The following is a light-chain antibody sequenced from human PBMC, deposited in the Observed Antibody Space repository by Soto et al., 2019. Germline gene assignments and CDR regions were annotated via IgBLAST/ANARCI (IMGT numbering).Light chain of an antibody. CDR1: QSISSW. CDR3: QQYNSYSQT. CDR2: KAS. J-gene: IGKJ1*01. V-gene: IGKV1-5*03. Sequence: DIQMTQSPSTLSASVGDRVTITCRASQSISSWLAWYQQKPGKAPKLLIYKASSLESGVPSRFSGSGSGTEFTLIISSLKPDDFATYYCQQYNSYSQTFGQGTKVEIK.